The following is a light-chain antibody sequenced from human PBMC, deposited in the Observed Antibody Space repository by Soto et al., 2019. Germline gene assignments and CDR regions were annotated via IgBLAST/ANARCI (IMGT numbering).Light chain of an antibody. CDR1: SSDVGDYNL. CDR2: AVT. V-gene: IGLV2-23*02. Sequence: QSALTQPASVSGSPGQSITISCTGTSSDVGDYNLVSWYQQHPGKAPKLMIYAVTKRPSGVSNRFSGSKSGNTASLTISGLQAEDEADYYCCSYASSSTSYVFGTGTKLTVL. CDR3: CSYASSSTSYV. J-gene: IGLJ1*01.